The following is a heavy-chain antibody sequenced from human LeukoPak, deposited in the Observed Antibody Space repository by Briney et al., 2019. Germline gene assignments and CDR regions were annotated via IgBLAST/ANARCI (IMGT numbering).Heavy chain of an antibody. CDR3: AKDLRVITAMVSFGY. V-gene: IGHV3-23*01. CDR1: GFTFSSYA. D-gene: IGHD5-18*01. CDR2: ISGSGSST. Sequence: PGGSLRLSCAASGFTFSSYAMSWVRQAPGKGLEWVSAISGSGSSTFYADSVKGRFTIFRDNSKNTLYLQMNSLRAEDTAVYYCAKDLRVITAMVSFGYWGQGTLVTVSS. J-gene: IGHJ4*02.